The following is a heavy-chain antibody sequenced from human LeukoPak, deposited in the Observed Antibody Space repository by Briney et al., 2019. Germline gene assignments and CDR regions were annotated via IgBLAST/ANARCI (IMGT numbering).Heavy chain of an antibody. Sequence: ASVKVSCKVSGYTLTELSMHWVRQAPGKGLEWMGGFDPEDGEIIYAQKFQGRVTMTRDTSISTAYMELSRLRSDDTAVYYCARDPRYYYDSSDAFDIWGQGTMVTVSS. J-gene: IGHJ3*02. CDR1: GYTLTELS. D-gene: IGHD3-22*01. CDR3: ARDPRYYYDSSDAFDI. V-gene: IGHV1-24*01. CDR2: FDPEDGEI.